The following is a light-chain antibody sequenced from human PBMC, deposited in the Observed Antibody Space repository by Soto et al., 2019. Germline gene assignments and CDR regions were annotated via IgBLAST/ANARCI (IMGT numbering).Light chain of an antibody. Sequence: DIQMTQSASSLPASVGDTVTISCQASQDISNYLNWFQQKPGKAPKLLIYDVFNVETGVPSRFSRRGSGDDFTLIISKLQAEDFATYYCQQYDQLPLTFGGGTKVDI. J-gene: IGKJ4*01. CDR1: QDISNY. CDR2: DVF. V-gene: IGKV1-33*01. CDR3: QQYDQLPLT.